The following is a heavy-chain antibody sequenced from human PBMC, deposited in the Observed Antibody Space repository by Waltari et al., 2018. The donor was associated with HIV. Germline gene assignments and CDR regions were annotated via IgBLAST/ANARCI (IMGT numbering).Heavy chain of an antibody. D-gene: IGHD5-18*01. CDR2: IYTSGGT. CDR3: ARGRYSYGDGWFDP. CDR1: GGSISRYY. J-gene: IGHJ5*02. V-gene: IGHV4-4*07. Sequence: QVQLQESGPGLVKPSETLSLPCTVSGGSISRYYWSWLRQPAGKGLEWFGSIYTSGGTNDNPPRKSRVTMSVDTPKNQFSLKLSSVTAADTAVYYGARGRYSYGDGWFDPWGQGTLVTVSS.